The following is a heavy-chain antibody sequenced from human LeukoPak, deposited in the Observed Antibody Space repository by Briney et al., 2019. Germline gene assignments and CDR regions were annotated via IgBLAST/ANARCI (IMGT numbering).Heavy chain of an antibody. Sequence: GGSLRLSCAASGFTFSSYGMHWVRQVPGKGLEWVAVIWYDRSNKYYADSVKGRFTISRDNSKNTVYLQMNSLGAEDTAVYYCARERGYSYGAHCDYWGQGTLVTVSS. CDR3: ARERGYSYGAHCDY. V-gene: IGHV3-33*01. D-gene: IGHD5-18*01. CDR2: IWYDRSNK. CDR1: GFTFSSYG. J-gene: IGHJ4*02.